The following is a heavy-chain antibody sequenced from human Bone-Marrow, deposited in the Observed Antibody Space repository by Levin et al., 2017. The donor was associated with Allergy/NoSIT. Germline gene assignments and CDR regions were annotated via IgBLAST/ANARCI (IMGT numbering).Heavy chain of an antibody. CDR3: ARGTYGGFDY. V-gene: IGHV3-23*01. Sequence: GGSLRLSCAASGFTFSSNAMSWFRQAPGKGLEWVSHITSGSGGGIYYAHSVKGRFTISRDNSKSTLYLQMNSLRVEDKALYYCARGTYGGFDYWGQGTLVTVSS. D-gene: IGHD2-21*01. CDR1: GFTFSSNA. CDR2: ITSGSGGGI. J-gene: IGHJ4*02.